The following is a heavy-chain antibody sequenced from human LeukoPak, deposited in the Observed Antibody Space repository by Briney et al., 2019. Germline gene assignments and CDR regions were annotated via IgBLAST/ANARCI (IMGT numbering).Heavy chain of an antibody. D-gene: IGHD3-9*01. Sequence: ASVKVSCKPTGGTFSNYAVSWLRQAPGQGLEWMGRIIVTPGTANYAQKFQGRVAITADNSTRIAYMELSSLTSEDTAVYYCARAVDDALAGYYWGDWLDPWGQGTLVTVSS. CDR3: ARAVDDALAGYYWGDWLDP. J-gene: IGHJ5*02. V-gene: IGHV1-69*04. CDR1: GGTFSNYA. CDR2: IIVTPGTA.